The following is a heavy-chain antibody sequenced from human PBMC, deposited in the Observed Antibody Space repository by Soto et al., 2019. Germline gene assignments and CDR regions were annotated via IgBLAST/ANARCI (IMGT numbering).Heavy chain of an antibody. CDR3: ARGRGLYYYYYYMDV. V-gene: IGHV4-34*01. CDR1: GGSFSGYY. D-gene: IGHD3-10*01. Sequence: SETLSLTCAVYGGSFSGYYWSWIRQPPGKGLEWIGEINHSGSTNYNPSIKSRVTITVDTSKNQFSLELSSVTAADTAVYYCARGRGLYYYYYYMDVWGQGTTVTVSS. CDR2: INHSGST. J-gene: IGHJ6*03.